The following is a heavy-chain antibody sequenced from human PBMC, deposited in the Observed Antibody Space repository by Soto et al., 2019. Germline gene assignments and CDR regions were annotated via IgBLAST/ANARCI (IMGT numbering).Heavy chain of an antibody. J-gene: IGHJ4*02. CDR1: GGSISSYY. D-gene: IGHD3-10*01. CDR2: IYYSGST. Sequence: ASETLSLTCTVSGGSISSYYWSWIRQPPGKGLEWIGYIYYSGSTNYNPSLKSRVTISVDTSKNQFSLKLSSVTAADTAVYYCARGRGLDHWGQGTLVTVSS. V-gene: IGHV4-59*01. CDR3: ARGRGLDH.